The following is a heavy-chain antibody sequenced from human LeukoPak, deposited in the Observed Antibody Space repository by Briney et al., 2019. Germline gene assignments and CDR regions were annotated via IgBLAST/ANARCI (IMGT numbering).Heavy chain of an antibody. CDR1: GFTFSNYG. V-gene: IGHV3-33*01. Sequence: GGSLRLSCAASGFTFSNYGMHWARQAPGKGLEWVADIWYDGSNKYCSDSVKGRFTNSRDNSKNTLYLQINSLRAEDTAVYYCATTASRGPQSAEYFQYWGQGALVSVSS. J-gene: IGHJ1*01. CDR2: IWYDGSNK. CDR3: ATTASRGPQSAEYFQY.